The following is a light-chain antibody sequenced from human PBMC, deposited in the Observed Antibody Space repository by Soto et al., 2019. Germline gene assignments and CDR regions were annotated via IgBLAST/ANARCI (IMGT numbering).Light chain of an antibody. J-gene: IGLJ2*01. CDR1: SGHSSYA. CDR3: QTWGTGTHGV. CDR2: LNSDGSH. Sequence: QLVLTQSPSASASLGASVKLTCTLSSGHSSYAIAWHQQQPEKGPRYLMKLNSDGSHSKGDGIPDRFSGSSSGAERYLTISILQSEDEADYYCQTWGTGTHGVFGGGTKLTVL. V-gene: IGLV4-69*01.